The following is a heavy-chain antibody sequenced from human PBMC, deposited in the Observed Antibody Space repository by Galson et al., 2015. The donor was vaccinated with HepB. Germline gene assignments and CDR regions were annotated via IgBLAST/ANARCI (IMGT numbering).Heavy chain of an antibody. V-gene: IGHV3-73*01. CDR2: IRSKANSYAT. CDR1: GFTFSGSA. J-gene: IGHJ4*02. CDR3: TRPRGSYPGFDY. Sequence: SLRLSCAASGFTFSGSAMHWVRQASGKGLEWVGRIRSKANSYATAYAASVKGRFTISRDDSKNTAYLQMNSLKTEDTAVYYCTRPRGSYPGFDYWGQGTLVTVSS. D-gene: IGHD1-26*01.